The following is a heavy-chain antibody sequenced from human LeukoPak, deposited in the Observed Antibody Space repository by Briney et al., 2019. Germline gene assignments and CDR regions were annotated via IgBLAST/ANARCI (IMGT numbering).Heavy chain of an antibody. D-gene: IGHD5-24*01. CDR2: ISWNSGSI. J-gene: IGHJ4*02. Sequence: PGGSLRLSCAASGFTFDDYAMHWVRQAPGKGLEWVSGISWNSGSIGYADSVKGRFTIPRDNAKNSLYLQMNSLRAEDTVLYYCAKEGDGYPYYFDYWGQGTLVTVSS. CDR1: GFTFDDYA. CDR3: AKEGDGYPYYFDY. V-gene: IGHV3-9*01.